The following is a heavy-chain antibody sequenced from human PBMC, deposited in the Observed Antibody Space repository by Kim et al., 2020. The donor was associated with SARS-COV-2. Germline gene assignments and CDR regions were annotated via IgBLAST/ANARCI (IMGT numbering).Heavy chain of an antibody. CDR3: ARGGFDI. CDR2: IHPDGSST. V-gene: IGHV3-74*01. J-gene: IGHJ3*02. CDR1: GFTFSSNK. Sequence: GGSLRLSCTASGFTFSSNKMHWVRQAPGKGLLWVSRIHPDGSSTIYADSVKGRFTISRDNAKNTLYLQMNSLRAEDTALYYCARGGFDIWGQGTMVTVSS.